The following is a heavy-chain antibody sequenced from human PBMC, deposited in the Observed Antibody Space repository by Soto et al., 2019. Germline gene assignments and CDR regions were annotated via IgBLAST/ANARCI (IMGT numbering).Heavy chain of an antibody. V-gene: IGHV4-34*01. D-gene: IGHD1-26*01. CDR3: ARHSSVLPDY. CDR1: GGSFSGYY. CDR2: INHSGST. Sequence: QVQLQQWGAGLLKPSETLSLTCAVYGGSFSGYYWSWIRQPPGKGLEWIGEINHSGSTNYNPSLKSRVTISVDTSKNQCSLKLSSGTAADTAVYDWARHSSVLPDYWGQGTLVTVAS. J-gene: IGHJ4*02.